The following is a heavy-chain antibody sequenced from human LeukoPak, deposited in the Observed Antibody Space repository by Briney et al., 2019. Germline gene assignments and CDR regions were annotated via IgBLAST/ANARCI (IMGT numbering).Heavy chain of an antibody. CDR3: ATHEYGDYPGAFDI. J-gene: IGHJ3*02. D-gene: IGHD4-17*01. CDR1: GFTFSSYG. V-gene: IGHV3-23*01. Sequence: GGTLRLSCAASGFTFSSYGMSWVRQAPGKGLEWVSAISGSGGSTYYADSVKGRFTISRDNSKNTLYLQMNSLRAEDTAVYYCATHEYGDYPGAFDIWGQGTMVTVSS. CDR2: ISGSGGST.